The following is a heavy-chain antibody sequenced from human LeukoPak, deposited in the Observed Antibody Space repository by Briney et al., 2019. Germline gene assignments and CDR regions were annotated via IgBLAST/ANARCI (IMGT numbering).Heavy chain of an antibody. CDR2: ISPNNGNT. CDR3: TRVRNSNNWWGAFDI. CDR1: GYTFDTSS. V-gene: IGHV1-18*01. J-gene: IGHJ3*02. Sequence: ASVNVSCKAFGYTFDTSSISWVRQAPGQRLEWMGRISPNNGNTHYAQGVQGRVTMTTDTSRSTAYMELRSLRSDDTAVYYCTRVRNSNNWWGAFDIWGQGTMVTVSS. D-gene: IGHD1-1*01.